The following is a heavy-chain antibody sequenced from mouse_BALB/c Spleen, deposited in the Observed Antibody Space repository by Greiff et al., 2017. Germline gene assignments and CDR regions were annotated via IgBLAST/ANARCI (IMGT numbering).Heavy chain of an antibody. CDR2: IDPSDSYT. V-gene: IGHV1S127*01. J-gene: IGHJ4*01. CDR1: GYTFTSYW. D-gene: IGHD2-4*01. Sequence: VKLQQPGAELVKPGASVKMSCKASGYTFTSYWMHWVKQRPGQGLEWIGVIDPSDSYTSYNQKFKGKATLTVDTSSSTAYMQLSSLTSEDSAVYYCTRSGDYGYAMDYWGQGTSVTVSS. CDR3: TRSGDYGYAMDY.